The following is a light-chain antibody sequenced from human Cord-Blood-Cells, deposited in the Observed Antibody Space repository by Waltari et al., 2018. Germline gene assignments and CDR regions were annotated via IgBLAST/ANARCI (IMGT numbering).Light chain of an antibody. CDR3: QQYDNLPYT. CDR2: DAS. V-gene: IGKV1-33*01. CDR1: QDISNY. J-gene: IGKJ2*01. Sequence: DIQITQSLSSLSASVGDRVTITCQASQDISNYLNWYQQKPGKAPKLLIYDASNLETGVPSRFSGSGSGTDFTFTISSLQPEDIATYYCQQYDNLPYTFGQGTKLEIK.